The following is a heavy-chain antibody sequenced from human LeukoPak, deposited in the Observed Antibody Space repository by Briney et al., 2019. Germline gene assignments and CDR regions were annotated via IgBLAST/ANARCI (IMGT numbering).Heavy chain of an antibody. D-gene: IGHD3-22*01. CDR2: MYNIVST. Sequence: PSHSLSPTRTLSVPSISIYYCGCVRHPPRRGPGWSGYMYNIVSTKNKPPLKSRVTISVDTSKNQFSLKVNSVSAADTAVYYCARGGTSGLEWFGPWGEGTLVTVS. CDR1: VPSISIYY. CDR3: ARGGTSGLEWFGP. V-gene: IGHV4-59*07. J-gene: IGHJ5*02.